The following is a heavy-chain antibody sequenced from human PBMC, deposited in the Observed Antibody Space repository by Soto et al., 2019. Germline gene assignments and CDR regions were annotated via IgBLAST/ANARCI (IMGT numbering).Heavy chain of an antibody. D-gene: IGHD3-22*01. J-gene: IGHJ6*02. V-gene: IGHV1-69*06. CDR1: GGPFIIYA. CDR2: IIPIFGTA. Sequence: SVRVCCKASGGPFIIYAINWVRRTRGQGLEWMGGIIPIFGTANYAQKFQCRVTITADKSTSTAYMGLSSLRSEDTAVYYCASRLFQVVLLDYYYGRDVCGQGTTLTVS. CDR3: ASRLFQVVLLDYYYGRDV.